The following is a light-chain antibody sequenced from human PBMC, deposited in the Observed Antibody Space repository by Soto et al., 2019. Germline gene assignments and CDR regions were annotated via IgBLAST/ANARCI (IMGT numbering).Light chain of an antibody. CDR2: GNM. V-gene: IGLV1-40*01. Sequence: QSVLAQPPSVSGAPGQRVTISCTGSSSNIGADYHVHWYQQLPGTAPKLLIYGNMYRPSGVPDRFSGSKSGTSASLAITGLQPEDEADYYCQSYDTRLSGWVFGGGTKVTVL. CDR3: QSYDTRLSGWV. J-gene: IGLJ3*02. CDR1: SSNIGADYH.